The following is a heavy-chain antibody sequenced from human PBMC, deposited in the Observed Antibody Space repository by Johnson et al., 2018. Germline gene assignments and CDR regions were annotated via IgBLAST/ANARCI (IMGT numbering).Heavy chain of an antibody. J-gene: IGHJ1*01. V-gene: IGHV1-58*01. CDR1: GFTFTRSA. D-gene: IGHD3-22*01. Sequence: QLVESGPEVRKPGTSVKVSCKTSGFTFTRSAVQWVRQARGQRLEWIGWIVAGTGNTNYAQKFQERVNIIRDGSTSTAYMERSSLRSEDTAVYYCAADPLFHYEFQHWGQGTLVTVSS. CDR3: AADPLFHYEFQH. CDR2: IVAGTGNT.